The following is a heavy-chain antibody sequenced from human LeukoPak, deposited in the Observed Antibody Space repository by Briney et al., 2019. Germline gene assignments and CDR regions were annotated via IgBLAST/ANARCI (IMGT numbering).Heavy chain of an antibody. D-gene: IGHD5-24*01. J-gene: IGHJ4*02. CDR1: GGSFSGYY. V-gene: IGHV4-34*01. CDR2: INHGGST. Sequence: SETLSLTCAVYGGSFSGYYWSWIRQSPGKGLEWIGEINHGGSTNFNASLKSRVTLSVDTSKNQFSLNLNSVTAADTAVYYCARKRDGYNCFDSWGQGTLVTASS. CDR3: ARKRDGYNCFDS.